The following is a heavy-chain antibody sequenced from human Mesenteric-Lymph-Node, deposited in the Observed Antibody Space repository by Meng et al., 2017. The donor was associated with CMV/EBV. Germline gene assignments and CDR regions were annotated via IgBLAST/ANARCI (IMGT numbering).Heavy chain of an antibody. CDR2: INRGGST. J-gene: IGHJ4*02. V-gene: IGHV4-34*01. CDR1: GGSFSGYY. CDR3: ARGYGSGSYWLY. D-gene: IGHD3-10*01. Sequence: TCAVYGGSFSGYYWSWIRQPPGKGLEWLGEINRGGSTNYNPSLKSRVTISVDTSKNQFSLKLNSVSAADTAVYYCARGYGSGSYWLYWGQGTLVTVSS.